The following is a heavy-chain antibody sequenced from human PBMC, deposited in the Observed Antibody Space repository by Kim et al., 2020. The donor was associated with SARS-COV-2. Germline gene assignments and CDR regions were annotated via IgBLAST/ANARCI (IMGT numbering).Heavy chain of an antibody. CDR1: GFTFSNAW. D-gene: IGHD4-17*01. CDR3: TTALYDYGDYVAFDY. CDR2: IKSKTDGGTT. J-gene: IGHJ4*02. V-gene: IGHV3-15*01. Sequence: GGSLRLSCAASGFTFSNAWMSWVRQAPGKGLEWVGRIKSKTDGGTTDYAGPVKGRFTISRDDSKNTLYLQMNSLKTEDTAVYYCTTALYDYGDYVAFDYWGQGTLVTVSS.